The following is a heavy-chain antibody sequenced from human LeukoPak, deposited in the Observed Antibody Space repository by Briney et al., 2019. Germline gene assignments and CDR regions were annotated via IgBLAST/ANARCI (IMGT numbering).Heavy chain of an antibody. Sequence: ASVKVSCKASGYTFNRYAISWVLQAPGQGLEWMEWISAYNGNTNYAQKLKRRVTMTTDTSTSTAYMDMRSLRSDYTVVYYTARHLFGDYFFDYWGQGTLVTVS. J-gene: IGHJ4*02. CDR3: ARHLFGDYFFDY. CDR2: ISAYNGNT. D-gene: IGHD4-17*01. V-gene: IGHV1-18*01. CDR1: GYTFNRYA.